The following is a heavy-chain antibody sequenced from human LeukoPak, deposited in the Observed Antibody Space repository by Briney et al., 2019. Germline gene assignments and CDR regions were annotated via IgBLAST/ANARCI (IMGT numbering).Heavy chain of an antibody. CDR3: ARTGEVTTVCDS. J-gene: IGHJ4*02. CDR2: IHYNGNT. D-gene: IGHD4-17*01. Sequence: PSETLSLTCAVSGGSISGYFWNWIRQPPGKGLEWIGNIHYNGNTDFNPSLKSRVTISLDTSKNQFSLRLSSVTAADTAVYYCARTGEVTTVCDSWGQGTLVTVSS. CDR1: GGSISGYF. V-gene: IGHV4-59*08.